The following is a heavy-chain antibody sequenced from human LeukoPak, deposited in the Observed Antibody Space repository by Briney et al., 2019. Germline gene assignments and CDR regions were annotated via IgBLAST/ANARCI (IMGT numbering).Heavy chain of an antibody. J-gene: IGHJ4*02. D-gene: IGHD6-19*01. CDR2: TYYRSKWYN. Sequence: SQTLSLTCALSGDSVSSTSAAWTWIRQSPSRGLEWLGRTYYRSKWYNDYAVSVKSRITINPDTSKNQFSLQLNSVTPEDTAVYYCARSVADLDYWGQGTLVTVSS. CDR1: GDSVSSTSAA. V-gene: IGHV6-1*01. CDR3: ARSVADLDY.